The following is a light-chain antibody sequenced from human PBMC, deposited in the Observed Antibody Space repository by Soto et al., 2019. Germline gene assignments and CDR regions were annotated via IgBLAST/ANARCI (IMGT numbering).Light chain of an antibody. CDR1: QSVSNNY. CDR3: QQYGSSPGT. Sequence: EIVLTRSPGPLSLSPGERAXLFXIASQSVSNNYLAWYQQKPGQAPRLLIYGASNRATGIPDRFSGSGSGTDFTLTISRLEPEDFAVYYCQQYGSSPGTFGPGTKVDIK. J-gene: IGKJ3*01. CDR2: GAS. V-gene: IGKV3-20*01.